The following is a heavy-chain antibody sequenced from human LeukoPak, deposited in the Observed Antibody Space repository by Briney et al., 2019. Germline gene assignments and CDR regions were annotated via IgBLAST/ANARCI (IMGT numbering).Heavy chain of an antibody. CDR1: GFTFSSYG. D-gene: IGHD3-22*01. J-gene: IGHJ6*03. V-gene: IGHV3-30*02. Sequence: PGGSLRLSCAASGFTFSSYGMHWVRQAPGKGLEWVAFIRYDGSHNYYADSVKGRFTISRDNSKNTLYLQMNSLRAEDTAVYYCARGGHYYDSSGYYYYYYMDVWGKGTTVTISS. CDR3: ARGGHYYDSSGYYYYYYMDV. CDR2: IRYDGSHN.